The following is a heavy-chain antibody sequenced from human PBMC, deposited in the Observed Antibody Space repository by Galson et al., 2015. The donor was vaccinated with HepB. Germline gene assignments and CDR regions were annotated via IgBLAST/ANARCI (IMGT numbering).Heavy chain of an antibody. D-gene: IGHD6-19*01. Sequence: SLRLSCASAFTFSRCSMNCVRQAPRKGLEWGVYISSSSSTINYADSEKGRFIISRNNAKNTLYLQMGRLRDEDTAVYYCARERYSSGWYFYYGMDVWGQGTTVTVSS. CDR1: AFTFSRCS. CDR2: ISSSSSTI. CDR3: ARERYSSGWYFYYGMDV. J-gene: IGHJ6*02. V-gene: IGHV3-48*02.